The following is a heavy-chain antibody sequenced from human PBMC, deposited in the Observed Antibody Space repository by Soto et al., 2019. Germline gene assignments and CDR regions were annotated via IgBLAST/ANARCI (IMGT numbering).Heavy chain of an antibody. D-gene: IGHD3-22*01. CDR1: GFTFSSYG. CDR3: AKDRGSSGYLDPDY. CDR2: ISYDGNNK. J-gene: IGHJ4*02. V-gene: IGHV3-30*18. Sequence: QVQLVESGGGVVQPGRSLRLSCAASGFTFSSYGMHWVRQAPGKGLEWVAVISYDGNNKYYADSVKGRFTISRDNSKNTLYLQMNSLRAEDTAVYYCAKDRGSSGYLDPDYWGQGTLVTVSS.